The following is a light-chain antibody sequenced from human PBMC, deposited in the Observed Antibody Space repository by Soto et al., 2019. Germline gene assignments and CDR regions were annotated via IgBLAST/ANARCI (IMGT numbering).Light chain of an antibody. CDR2: KAS. V-gene: IGKV1-5*03. J-gene: IGKJ4*01. Sequence: DIQLTQSPSTLSASVGDRVTITCRASQSINGWLAWYQQKPGQAPNLLIYKASTLESGVPSRFSGSGSGTEFTLTIISLQPEDFATYYCQQSYNIPLTFGGGTKVDI. CDR1: QSINGW. CDR3: QQSYNIPLT.